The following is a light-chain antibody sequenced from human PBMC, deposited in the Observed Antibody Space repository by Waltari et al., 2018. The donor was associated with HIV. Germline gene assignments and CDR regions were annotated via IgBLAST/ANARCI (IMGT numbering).Light chain of an antibody. CDR2: GGS. V-gene: IGKV3-15*01. J-gene: IGKJ5*01. CDR1: QSVSSN. Sequence: EIVMIQSPATLSVSPGERATLSCRASQSVSSNLAWYHDRPGQSPRLLSYGGSTRATGIPGRFSGSGSGTEFTLTISSLQSEDFAVYYCQQYDKWPRGTFGQGTRVEIK. CDR3: QQYDKWPRGT.